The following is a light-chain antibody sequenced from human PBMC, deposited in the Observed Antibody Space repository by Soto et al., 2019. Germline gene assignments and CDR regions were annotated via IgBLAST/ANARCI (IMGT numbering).Light chain of an antibody. CDR3: QQYGSSSIT. Sequence: VLTQSPATLSASPGERATLSCRASESVGSNLAWYQQRPGQAPRLLIYGASTRAIGIPLRFSGSGSGTEFTLTISRLEPEDFAVYYCQQYGSSSITFGQGTRLEIK. V-gene: IGKV3-20*01. CDR1: ESVGSN. J-gene: IGKJ5*01. CDR2: GAS.